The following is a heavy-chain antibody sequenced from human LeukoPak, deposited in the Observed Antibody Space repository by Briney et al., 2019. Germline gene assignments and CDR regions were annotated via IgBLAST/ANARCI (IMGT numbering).Heavy chain of an antibody. D-gene: IGHD1-1*01. CDR3: ARFPRPSRGWFDP. CDR1: GGSISRHY. Sequence: SETLSLSCTVSGGSISRHYWSWIRQSPGKGLEWIGYIYYSGSTNYNPSLKSRVTISVDTSKNQFSLKLSSVTAADTAVYYCARFPRPSRGWFDPWGQGTLVTVSS. J-gene: IGHJ5*02. V-gene: IGHV4-59*11. CDR2: IYYSGST.